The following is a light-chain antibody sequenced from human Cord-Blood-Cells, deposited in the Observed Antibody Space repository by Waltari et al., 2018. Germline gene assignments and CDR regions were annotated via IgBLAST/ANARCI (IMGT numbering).Light chain of an antibody. J-gene: IGKJ3*01. Sequence: DIQMTQSPSTLSASVGDRVTITCRASQSISSGLAWYQQKPGKAPKLLIYDASSLESGVPSRCSGSGSGTEFTLTIISLQPDDFATYYCQQYNSYIFTVGPGTKVDIK. CDR2: DAS. V-gene: IGKV1-5*01. CDR3: QQYNSYIFT. CDR1: QSISSG.